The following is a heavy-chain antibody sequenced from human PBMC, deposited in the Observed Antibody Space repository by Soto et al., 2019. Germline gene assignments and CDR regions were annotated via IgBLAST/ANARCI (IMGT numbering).Heavy chain of an antibody. CDR3: ARDSHFGYGMDV. V-gene: IGHV3-48*02. Sequence: GGSLRLSSAASGFTFSNYYMTWARQAPGKGLEGVSYISSASHTIYYADSVKGRFTISRDNAKNSLYLQMNSLRDEDTAMYYCARDSHFGYGMDVWGQGTTVTVSS. D-gene: IGHD3-10*01. CDR1: GFTFSNYY. J-gene: IGHJ6*02. CDR2: ISSASHTI.